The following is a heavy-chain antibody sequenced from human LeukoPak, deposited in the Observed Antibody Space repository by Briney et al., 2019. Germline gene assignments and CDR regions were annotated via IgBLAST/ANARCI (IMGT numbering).Heavy chain of an antibody. Sequence: PGGSLRLSCAASGFTFSNYWMSWVRQAPGKGLEWVANIKQDGSEKYYVDSVKGRFTIPRDNARNSLYLQMNSLRAEDTAVYYCARRYFDYWGQGTLVTVSS. V-gene: IGHV3-7*01. CDR1: GFTFSNYW. J-gene: IGHJ4*02. CDR2: IKQDGSEK. CDR3: ARRYFDY.